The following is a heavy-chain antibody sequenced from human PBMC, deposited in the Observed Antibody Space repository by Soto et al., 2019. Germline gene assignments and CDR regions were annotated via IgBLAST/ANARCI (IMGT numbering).Heavy chain of an antibody. D-gene: IGHD1-26*01. CDR2: INESGST. Sequence: SETLSLTCAVHGGSFSGYIWTWIRQPPGKGLQWIGQINESGSTYYNPSLKSRVIISVHTSNDQFSLELTSVTAADTAMYYCARGRITGSSYSGGWYYFDHWGQGTQVTVSS. V-gene: IGHV4-34*01. J-gene: IGHJ4*02. CDR1: GGSFSGYI. CDR3: ARGRITGSSYSGGWYYFDH.